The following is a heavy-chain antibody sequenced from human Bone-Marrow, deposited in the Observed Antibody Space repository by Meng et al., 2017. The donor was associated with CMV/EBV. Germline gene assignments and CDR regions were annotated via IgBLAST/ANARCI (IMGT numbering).Heavy chain of an antibody. CDR1: GGSISSSSYY. CDR2: IYYSGST. D-gene: IGHD2-2*01. J-gene: IGHJ6*02. CDR3: ARDRIVVVPAATLSYYYYGMDV. V-gene: IGHV4-39*07. Sequence: SETLSLTCPVSGGSISSSSYYWGWIRQPPGKGLEWIGSIYYSGSTYYNPSLKSRVTISVDTSKNQFSLKLSSVTAADTAVYYCARDRIVVVPAATLSYYYYGMDVWGQGTTVTVSS.